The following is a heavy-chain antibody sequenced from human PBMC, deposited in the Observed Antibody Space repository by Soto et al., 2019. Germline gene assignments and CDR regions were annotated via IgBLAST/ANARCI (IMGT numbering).Heavy chain of an antibody. D-gene: IGHD3-9*01. J-gene: IGHJ4*02. CDR3: ARHPKDHYDILTGPVGPPGDY. CDR2: IYYSGST. V-gene: IGHV4-39*01. Sequence: SETLSLTCTVPGGSISSSSYYWGWIRQPPGKGLEWIGSIYYSGSTYYNPSLKSRVTISVDTSKNQFSLKLSSVTAADTAVYYCARHPKDHYDILTGPVGPPGDYWGQGTLVTVSS. CDR1: GGSISSSSYY.